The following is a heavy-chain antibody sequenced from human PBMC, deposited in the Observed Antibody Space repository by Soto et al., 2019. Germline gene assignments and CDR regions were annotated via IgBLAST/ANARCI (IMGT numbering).Heavy chain of an antibody. CDR1: GYRFTNFY. D-gene: IGHD5-18*01. J-gene: IGHJ4*02. V-gene: IGHV1-2*06. Sequence: QVQLVQSGAEVQKPGASVRVSCKASGYRFTNFYIHRVRQAPGQGLAWMGRMNLNTGSTTYAQKFQGRVTMTRVTSIRAAYMEVINVKSDDTAIYYCARDGNFLFRGYSFGFDFWGQGTLVTVSS. CDR2: MNLNTGST. CDR3: ARDGNFLFRGYSFGFDF.